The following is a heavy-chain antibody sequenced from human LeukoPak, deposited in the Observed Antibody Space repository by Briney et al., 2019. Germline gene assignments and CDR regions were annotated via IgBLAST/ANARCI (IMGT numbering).Heavy chain of an antibody. V-gene: IGHV3-23*01. CDR3: AGATNWFDP. CDR2: ITRSGDSA. Sequence: GGSLRLSCAASGFTFSSYAMSWVRQAPGKGLEWVSAITRSGDSAYYVDSVKGRFTISRDNSKNTLYLQMNSLRAEDTAVYYCAGATNWFDPWGQGTLVTVSS. CDR1: GFTFSSYA. D-gene: IGHD4/OR15-4a*01. J-gene: IGHJ5*02.